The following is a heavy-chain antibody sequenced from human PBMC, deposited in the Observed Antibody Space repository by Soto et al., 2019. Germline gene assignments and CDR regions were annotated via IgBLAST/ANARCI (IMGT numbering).Heavy chain of an antibody. CDR2: ISYDGSNT. CDR3: AKEGGLSGSYYISSSYYFAY. D-gene: IGHD1-26*01. CDR1: GFTFSSYG. J-gene: IGHJ4*02. V-gene: IGHV3-30*18. Sequence: QVQLVESGGGVVQPGRSLRLSCVASGFTFSSYGMHWVRQAPGKGLEWVAIISYDGSNTYYADSVKGRFTISRDNSKNTVYLQMNSLRAEDTSVYYCAKEGGLSGSYYISSSYYFAYWGQGTLVTVSS.